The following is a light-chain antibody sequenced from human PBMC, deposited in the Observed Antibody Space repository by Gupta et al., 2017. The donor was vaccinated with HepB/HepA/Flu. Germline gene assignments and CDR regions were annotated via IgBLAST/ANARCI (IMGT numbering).Light chain of an antibody. V-gene: IGLV1-47*02. CDR3: VGWDDSLSGYV. Sequence: QPVLTQPPSASGPPGQRATISCSGSSSNIGNDNEYWYQQPPGTAPKLLIYNDNQRPSGVPDRFSGSKSGTKASLAISGLRSEDEADYYCVGWDDSLSGYVFGAGTKVTVL. CDR1: SSNIGNDN. J-gene: IGLJ1*01. CDR2: NDN.